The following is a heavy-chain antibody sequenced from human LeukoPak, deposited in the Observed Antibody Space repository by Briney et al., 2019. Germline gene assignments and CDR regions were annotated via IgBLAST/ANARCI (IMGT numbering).Heavy chain of an antibody. Sequence: ASVKVSCKASGGTFSSYAISWVRQAPGQGLEWVGWISAYNGNTNYAQKLQGRVTMTTDTSTSTAYMELRSLRSDDTAVYYCARDAGVILRFLEWSKGLDAFDIWGQGTVVTVSS. CDR2: ISAYNGNT. V-gene: IGHV1-18*01. D-gene: IGHD3-3*01. CDR3: ARDAGVILRFLEWSKGLDAFDI. CDR1: GGTFSSYA. J-gene: IGHJ3*02.